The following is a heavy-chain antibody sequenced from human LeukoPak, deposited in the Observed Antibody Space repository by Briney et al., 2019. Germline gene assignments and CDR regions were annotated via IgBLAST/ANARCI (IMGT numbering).Heavy chain of an antibody. CDR3: VRRGGGASRDY. V-gene: IGHV3-21*01. CDR1: EFTLRNFA. D-gene: IGHD4/OR15-4a*01. J-gene: IGHJ4*02. CDR2: IVGSSST. Sequence: GGSLRLSCAPSEFTLRNFAVTSVRQAPGKGLEWFSSIVGSSSTYYADSLKGRFTISRDNAKNSLYLQMNSLRAEDTAEYFCVRRGGGASRDYWGQGTLVTVSS.